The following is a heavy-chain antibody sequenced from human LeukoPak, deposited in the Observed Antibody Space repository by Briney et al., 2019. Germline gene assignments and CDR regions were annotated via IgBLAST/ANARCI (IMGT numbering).Heavy chain of an antibody. CDR2: IRGSGTGT. V-gene: IGHV3-23*01. D-gene: IGHD5-24*01. J-gene: IGHJ4*02. CDR3: ARDQGWDGYPNGPFDY. Sequence: GGSLRLSCAASGFTFGSYAMTWVRQAPGKGLEWVSAIRGSGTGTNYGDSVKGRFTISRHNSKNTLYLQMNSLRAEDTAVYYCARDQGWDGYPNGPFDYWGQGTLVTVSS. CDR1: GFTFGSYA.